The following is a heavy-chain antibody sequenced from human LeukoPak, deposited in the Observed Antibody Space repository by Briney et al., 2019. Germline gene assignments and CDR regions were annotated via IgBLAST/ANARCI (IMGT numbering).Heavy chain of an antibody. Sequence: GSLRLSCAASGFTFSSYSMNWVRQAPGKGLEWVSSISSSSYIYYADSVKGRFTISRDNAKNSLYLQMNSLRAEDTAVYYCARDLPWGYSYGLSYYGMDVWGQGTTVTVSS. V-gene: IGHV3-21*01. CDR2: ISSSSYI. J-gene: IGHJ6*02. CDR3: ARDLPWGYSYGLSYYGMDV. D-gene: IGHD5-18*01. CDR1: GFTFSSYS.